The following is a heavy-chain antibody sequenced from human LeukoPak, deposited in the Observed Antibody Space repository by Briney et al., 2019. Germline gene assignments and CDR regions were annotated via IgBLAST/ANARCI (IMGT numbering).Heavy chain of an antibody. Sequence: PGGSLRLSCAASGFTFSTYAMSWVRQAPGKGLEWVSAISGSGGSTYYADSVKGRFTISRDNSKNTLYLQMNSLRAEDTAVYYCAKIPLARYSSGRYPTYYFDYWGQGTLVTVSS. J-gene: IGHJ4*02. CDR3: AKIPLARYSSGRYPTYYFDY. D-gene: IGHD6-19*01. CDR1: GFTFSTYA. V-gene: IGHV3-23*01. CDR2: ISGSGGST.